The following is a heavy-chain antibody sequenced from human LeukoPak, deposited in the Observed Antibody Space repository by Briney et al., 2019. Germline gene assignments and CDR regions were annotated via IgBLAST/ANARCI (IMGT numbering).Heavy chain of an antibody. D-gene: IGHD3-10*01. CDR1: GFTFSSYW. V-gene: IGHV3-7*01. CDR2: IKQDGSEK. J-gene: IGHJ4*02. CDR3: AKSVWLGVVDY. Sequence: GGSLRLSCAASGFTFSSYWMSWVRQAPGKGLEWVANIKQDGSEKYYVDSVKGRFTISRDNAKNSLYLQMNSLRAEDTAVYYCAKSVWLGVVDYWGQGTLVTVSS.